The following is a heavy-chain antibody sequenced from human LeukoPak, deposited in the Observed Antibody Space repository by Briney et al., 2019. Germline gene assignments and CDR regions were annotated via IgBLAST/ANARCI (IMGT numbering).Heavy chain of an antibody. CDR2: MNPNSGNT. J-gene: IGHJ4*02. Sequence: ASVKVSCKASGYTFTSYDINWVRQATGQGLEWMGWMNPNSGNTGYAQKFQGRVTMTRNTSISTVYMELSSLRPEDTAVYYCARGQDDYYDSSGYYYLFDYWGQGTLVTVSS. V-gene: IGHV1-8*01. CDR1: GYTFTSYD. D-gene: IGHD3-22*01. CDR3: ARGQDDYYDSSGYYYLFDY.